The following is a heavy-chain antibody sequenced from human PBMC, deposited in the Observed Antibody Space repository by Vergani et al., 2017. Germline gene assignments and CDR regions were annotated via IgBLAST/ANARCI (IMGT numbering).Heavy chain of an antibody. CDR1: GGTFSSYA. V-gene: IGHV1-69*01. J-gene: IGHJ4*02. D-gene: IGHD3-16*02. CDR2: IIPIFGTA. Sequence: QVQLVQSGAEVKKPGSSVKVSCKASGGTFSSYAISWVRQAPGQGLEWLGGIIPIFGTANYAQKFQGRVTITADESTSTAYMELSSLRAEDTAVYYCARSEYYDYVWGSYRQIDYWGQGTLVTVSS. CDR3: ARSEYYDYVWGSYRQIDY.